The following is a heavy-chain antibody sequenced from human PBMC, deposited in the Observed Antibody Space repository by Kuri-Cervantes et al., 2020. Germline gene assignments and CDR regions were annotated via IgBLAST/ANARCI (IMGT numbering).Heavy chain of an antibody. V-gene: IGHV1-69*13. J-gene: IGHJ4*02. CDR3: ASTYYDSSGYSYFDY. CDR1: GGTFSSYA. Sequence: SVKVSCKASGGTFSSYAISWVRQAPGQGLEWMGGIIPIFGTANYAQKFQGRVTITADESTSTAYMELSSLRSEDTAVYYCASTYYDSSGYSYFDYWGQGTLVTVSS. CDR2: IIPIFGTA. D-gene: IGHD3-22*01.